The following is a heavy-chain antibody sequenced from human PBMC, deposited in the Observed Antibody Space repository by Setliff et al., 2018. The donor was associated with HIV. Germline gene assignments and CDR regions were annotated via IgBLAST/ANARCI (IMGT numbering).Heavy chain of an antibody. CDR2: IYNTGST. Sequence: TLSLTCAVYGGSFSGCYWSWIRQPPGKGLEWIGYIYNTGSTYHSPSLESRVTISIDTSKNQFSLKLSSVTAADTAVYFCARGRGSSSSWPIDYWGQGTLVTVSS. V-gene: IGHV4-34*09. D-gene: IGHD6-13*01. CDR3: ARGRGSSSSWPIDY. J-gene: IGHJ4*02. CDR1: GGSFSGCY.